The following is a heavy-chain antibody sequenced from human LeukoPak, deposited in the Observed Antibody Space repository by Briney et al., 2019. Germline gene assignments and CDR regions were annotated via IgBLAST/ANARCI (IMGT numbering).Heavy chain of an antibody. D-gene: IGHD6-13*01. CDR3: VKDIAPRVSDAFDI. CDR2: ISWDGGRT. V-gene: IGHV3-43*01. CDR1: GFNFDDYT. Sequence: GGSLRLSCGASGFNFDDYTMHWVRQAPGKGLEWVSLISWDGGRTSYADSVKGRFTISRDNTKDSLYMQMNSLRAEDTALYYCVKDIAPRVSDAFDIWGQGTMVTVSS. J-gene: IGHJ3*02.